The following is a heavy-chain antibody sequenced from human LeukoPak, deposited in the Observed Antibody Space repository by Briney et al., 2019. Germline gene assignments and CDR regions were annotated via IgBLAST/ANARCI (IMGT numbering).Heavy chain of an antibody. D-gene: IGHD6-13*01. CDR2: ISGSGGST. J-gene: IGHJ4*02. V-gene: IGHV3-23*01. CDR1: GFTFSSYA. Sequence: GGSLRLSCAASGFTFSSYAMRWGGQGPGKGLEWVSAISGSGGSTYYADSVKGRFTTSTANSKHTPYLQTNSLRAQDMAIYYCAKSVSGYSSSCPDYWGQGALVTVSS. CDR3: AKSVSGYSSSCPDY.